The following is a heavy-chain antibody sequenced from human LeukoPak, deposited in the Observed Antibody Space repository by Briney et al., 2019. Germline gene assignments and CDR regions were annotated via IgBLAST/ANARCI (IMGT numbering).Heavy chain of an antibody. J-gene: IGHJ5*02. CDR1: GFTFSSYE. D-gene: IGHD3-3*01. V-gene: IGHV3-23*01. CDR3: AKISPTILYDSRGWFDP. CDR2: VSSSGGAT. Sequence: QSGGSLRLSCAASGFTFSSYEMNWVRQAPGKGLEWVSTVSSSGGATYYADSVKGRFTISRDNSKNTLYLQMNSLRAEDTAVYYCAKISPTILYDSRGWFDPWGQGTLVTVSS.